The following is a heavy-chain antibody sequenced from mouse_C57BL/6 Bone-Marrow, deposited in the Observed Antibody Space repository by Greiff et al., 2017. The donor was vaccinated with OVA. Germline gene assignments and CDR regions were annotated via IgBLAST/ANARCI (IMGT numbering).Heavy chain of an antibody. CDR1: GYTFTDYY. V-gene: IGHV1-34*01. D-gene: IGHD1-1*01. CDR3: ARRGAITTVVAEGFDY. Sequence: VQLQQSGPELVKPGASVKMSCKASGYTFTDYYMHWVKQSHGKSLEWIGYIYPNNGGNGYNQKFKGKATLTVDKSSSTAYMELRSLTSEDSAVYDGARRGAITTVVAEGFDYWGQGTTLTVSS. J-gene: IGHJ2*01. CDR2: IYPNNGGN.